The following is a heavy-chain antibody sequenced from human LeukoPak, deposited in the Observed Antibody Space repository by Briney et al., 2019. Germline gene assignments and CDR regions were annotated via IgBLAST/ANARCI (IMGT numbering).Heavy chain of an antibody. V-gene: IGHV5-10-1*01. D-gene: IGHD3-10*01. J-gene: IGHJ4*02. Sequence: GESLKISCKGSGYSFTTYWISWVRQMPGKGLEWMGRIDPSDSYTNYSPSFQGHVTISADKSISTAFLQWSSLKASDTAMYYCARLGFGELFPYYWGQRTLVTVSS. CDR1: GYSFTTYW. CDR2: IDPSDSYT. CDR3: ARLGFGELFPYY.